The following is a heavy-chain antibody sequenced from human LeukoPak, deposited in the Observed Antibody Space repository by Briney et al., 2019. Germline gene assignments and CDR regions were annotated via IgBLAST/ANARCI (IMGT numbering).Heavy chain of an antibody. CDR2: INTNSGSI. D-gene: IGHD1-26*01. J-gene: IGHJ4*02. V-gene: IGHV3-23*01. CDR3: AKQSPYGGRFGVDDD. CDR1: GFTFSSYA. Sequence: GGSLRLSCAASGFTFSSYAMSWVRQAPGKGPEWVSAINTNSGSIYYTDSVKGRFTTSRDNSKNTLYLQMNDLRPEDTAVYSCAKQSPYGGRFGVDDDWGRGTLVTVSS.